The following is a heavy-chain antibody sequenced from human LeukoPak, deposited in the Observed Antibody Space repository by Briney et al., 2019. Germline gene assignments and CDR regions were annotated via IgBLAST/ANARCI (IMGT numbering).Heavy chain of an antibody. CDR3: ARDDSSSYYYFDY. CDR2: IIPILGIA. D-gene: IGHD6-6*01. Sequence: SVKVSCKASGGTFSSYTISWVRQAPGQGLEWMGRIIPILGIANYAQKFQGRVTITADKSTSTAYMELSSLRSEDTDVYYCARDDSSSYYYFDYWGQGTLVTVSS. J-gene: IGHJ4*02. CDR1: GGTFSSYT. V-gene: IGHV1-69*04.